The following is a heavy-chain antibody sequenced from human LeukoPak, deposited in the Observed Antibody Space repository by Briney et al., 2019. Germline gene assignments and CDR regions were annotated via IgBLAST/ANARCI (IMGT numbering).Heavy chain of an antibody. D-gene: IGHD3-16*01. CDR2: ISAYNGNT. V-gene: IGHV1-18*01. CDR1: GYTFTSYG. CDR3: ARDQPYDYVWGRDFDY. Sequence: ASVKVSCKASGYTFTSYGISWVRQAPGQGLEWMGWISAYNGNTNYAQKLRGRVTMTTDTSTSTAYMELRSLRSDDTAVYYCARDQPYDYVWGRDFDYWGQGTLVTVSS. J-gene: IGHJ4*02.